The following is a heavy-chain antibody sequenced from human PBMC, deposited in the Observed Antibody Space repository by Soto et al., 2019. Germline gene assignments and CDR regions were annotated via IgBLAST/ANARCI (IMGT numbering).Heavy chain of an antibody. CDR1: RFTFSRYG. CDR3: AKEPYYYGAGSYPYATY. D-gene: IGHD3-10*01. J-gene: IGHJ4*02. V-gene: IGHV3-30*18. CDR2: ISYDGSNT. Sequence: LRLSGAASRFTFSRYGMHCVRQPPGKWLEWASVISYDGSNTXYGDSVKDLFTDFRDNSKNTLHLQMNSLRAEDTAVYYCAKEPYYYGAGSYPYATYWGQGTLVTVSS.